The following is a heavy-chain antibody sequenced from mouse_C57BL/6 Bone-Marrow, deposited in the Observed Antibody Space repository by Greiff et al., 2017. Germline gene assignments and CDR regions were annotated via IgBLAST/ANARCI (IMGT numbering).Heavy chain of an antibody. V-gene: IGHV5-6*02. D-gene: IGHD4-1*01. CDR2: ISSGGSYT. J-gene: IGHJ4*01. CDR1: GFTFSSYG. Sequence: EVNVVESGGDLVKPGGSLKLSCAASGFTFSSYGMSWVRQTPDKRLEWVATISSGGSYTYYPDSVKGRVTISRDTAKKTLYLQMRSLTSEDTAMYYCAATVLAGAMDYWGQGTSVTVSS. CDR3: AATVLAGAMDY.